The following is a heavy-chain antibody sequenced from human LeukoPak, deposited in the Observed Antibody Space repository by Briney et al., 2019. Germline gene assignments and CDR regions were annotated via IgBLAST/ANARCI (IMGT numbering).Heavy chain of an antibody. V-gene: IGHV3-30*02. J-gene: IGHJ4*02. CDR3: ARTYLGRVVDYFDY. Sequence: PGGSLRLSCAASGFTFSSYGMHWVRQAPGKGLEWVAFIRYDGSNKYYADSVKGRFTISRDNSKNTLYLQMNSLRAEDTAVYYCARTYLGRVVDYFDYWGQGTLVTVSS. D-gene: IGHD2-15*01. CDR2: IRYDGSNK. CDR1: GFTFSSYG.